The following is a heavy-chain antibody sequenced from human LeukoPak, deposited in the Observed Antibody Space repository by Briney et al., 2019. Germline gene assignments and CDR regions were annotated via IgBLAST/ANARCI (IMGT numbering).Heavy chain of an antibody. V-gene: IGHV3-23*01. CDR1: GFTFRTYA. Sequence: GGSLRLSCAVSGFTFRTYAMSWARQAPGKGLEWVSAISASGGTTYYADSVKGRFTISRDNSKNTLYLQVNTVRAEDTAVYFCAKLSSFGDLSRVRFDPWGQGTLVTVSS. CDR3: AKLSSFGDLSRVRFDP. D-gene: IGHD3-10*01. CDR2: ISASGGTT. J-gene: IGHJ5*02.